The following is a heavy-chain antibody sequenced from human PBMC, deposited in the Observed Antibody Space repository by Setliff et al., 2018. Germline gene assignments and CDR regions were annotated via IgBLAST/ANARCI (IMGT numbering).Heavy chain of an antibody. CDR1: GYSISSGYY. CDR2: IYYSGST. D-gene: IGHD6-13*01. Sequence: PSETLSLTCTVSGYSISSGYYWGWIRQPPGKGLEWIGSIYYSGSTNYNPSLKSRVTISVDTSKNQFSLKLTSVTAADTAVYYCARDRAAASSFDYWGQGTLVTVSS. V-gene: IGHV4-38-2*02. CDR3: ARDRAAASSFDY. J-gene: IGHJ4*02.